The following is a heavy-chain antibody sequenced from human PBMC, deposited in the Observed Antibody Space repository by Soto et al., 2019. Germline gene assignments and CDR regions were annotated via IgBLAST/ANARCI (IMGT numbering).Heavy chain of an antibody. CDR1: GFSFPDYD. V-gene: IGHV3-23*01. D-gene: IGHD3-10*01. Sequence: GGSLRLSCEVSGFSFPDYDMNWVRQTPGKGLEWVAAVGRFGNTYYRDSVRGRFTISRDDSRNTVYLQMNRLGVEDTAVYFCAKEGRLRSPAGDYFDSWAQGSLVTVSS. CDR2: VGRFGNT. CDR3: AKEGRLRSPAGDYFDS. J-gene: IGHJ4*02.